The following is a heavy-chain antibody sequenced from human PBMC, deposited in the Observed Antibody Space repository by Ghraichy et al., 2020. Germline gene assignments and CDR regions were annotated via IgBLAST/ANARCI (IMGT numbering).Heavy chain of an antibody. CDR3: AKVSEGDYVEGLVDY. CDR1: GFTFSSYA. V-gene: IGHV3-23*01. D-gene: IGHD4-17*01. Sequence: GGSLRLSCAASGFTFSSYAMSWVRQAPGKGLEWVSAISGSGGSTYYADSVKGRFTISRDNSKNTLYLQMNSLRAEDTAVYYCAKVSEGDYVEGLVDYWGQGTLVTVSS. J-gene: IGHJ4*02. CDR2: ISGSGGST.